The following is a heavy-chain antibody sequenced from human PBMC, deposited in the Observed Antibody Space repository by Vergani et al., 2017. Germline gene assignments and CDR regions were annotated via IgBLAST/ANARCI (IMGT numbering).Heavy chain of an antibody. V-gene: IGHV3-48*03. J-gene: IGHJ3*02. D-gene: IGHD6-6*01. CDR1: GFTFSSYE. CDR3: ARVEQLVGADAFDI. Sequence: EVQLVESGGGLVQPGGSLRLSCAASGFTFSSYEMNWVRRAPGNGLEWVSYISSSGSTIYYADTVKGRFTISRDNAKNSLYLQMNSLRAEDTAVYYCARVEQLVGADAFDIWGQGTMVTVSS. CDR2: ISSSGSTI.